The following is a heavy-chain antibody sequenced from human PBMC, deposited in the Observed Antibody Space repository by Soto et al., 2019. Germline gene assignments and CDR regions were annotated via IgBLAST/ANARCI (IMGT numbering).Heavy chain of an antibody. D-gene: IGHD6-13*01. CDR2: MNPNSGNT. CDR3: AKGMDSGTWYAFMDV. Sequence: GASVKVSCKASGYTFTSYDINWVRQATGQGLEWMGWMNPNSGNTGYAQKFQGRVTMTRNTSISTAYMELSSLRSEDTAVYYCAKGMDSGTWYAFMDVWGQGTTVTVSS. J-gene: IGHJ6*02. V-gene: IGHV1-8*01. CDR1: GYTFTSYD.